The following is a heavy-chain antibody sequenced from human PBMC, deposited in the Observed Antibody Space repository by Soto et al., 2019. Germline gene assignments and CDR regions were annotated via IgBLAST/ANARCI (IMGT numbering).Heavy chain of an antibody. Sequence: SETLSLTCTVSGGSISSYYWSWIRQPPGKGLEWIGYIYYSGSTNYNPSLKSRVTISVDTSKNQFSLKLSSVTAADTAVYYCARHTRITIFGVVQNWFDPWGQGTLVTVSS. J-gene: IGHJ5*02. CDR1: GGSISSYY. CDR2: IYYSGST. CDR3: ARHTRITIFGVVQNWFDP. V-gene: IGHV4-59*08. D-gene: IGHD3-3*01.